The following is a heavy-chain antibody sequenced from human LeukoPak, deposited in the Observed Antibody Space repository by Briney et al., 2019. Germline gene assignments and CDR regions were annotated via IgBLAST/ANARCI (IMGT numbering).Heavy chain of an antibody. V-gene: IGHV4-39*07. J-gene: IGHJ4*02. CDR2: IYYSGST. Sequence: SETLSLTCTVSGGSISSYYWSWIRQPPGKGLEWIGSIYYSGSTYYNPSLKSRVTISVDTSKNQFSLKLSSVTAADTAVYYCARLERHSRKVDYWGQGTLVTVSS. D-gene: IGHD6-13*01. CDR1: GGSISSYY. CDR3: ARLERHSRKVDY.